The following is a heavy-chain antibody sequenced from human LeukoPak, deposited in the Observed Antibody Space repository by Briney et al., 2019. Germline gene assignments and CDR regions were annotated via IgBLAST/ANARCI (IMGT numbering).Heavy chain of an antibody. V-gene: IGHV3-23*01. CDR3: AKALESDGDYVLNY. Sequence: PGGSLRLSCAASGFTFSSYAMSWVRQAPGKGLEWVSAISGSGGSTYYADSVKGRFTISRDNSKNTLYLQMNSLRAEGTAVYYCAKALESDGDYVLNYWGQGTLVTVSS. CDR2: ISGSGGST. J-gene: IGHJ4*02. D-gene: IGHD4-17*01. CDR1: GFTFSSYA.